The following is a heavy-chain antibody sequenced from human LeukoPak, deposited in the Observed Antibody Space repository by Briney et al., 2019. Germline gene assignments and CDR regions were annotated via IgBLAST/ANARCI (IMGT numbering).Heavy chain of an antibody. J-gene: IGHJ6*03. Sequence: GGSLRLSCAASGFTFSSYGMSWVRQAPGKGLEWVSAISGSGGSTYYVDSVKGRFTISRDNSRNTLYLQMNSLRAEDTAVYYCAKVWFGELFIYYYYYMDVWGKGTTVTISS. D-gene: IGHD3-10*01. V-gene: IGHV3-23*01. CDR1: GFTFSSYG. CDR2: ISGSGGST. CDR3: AKVWFGELFIYYYYYMDV.